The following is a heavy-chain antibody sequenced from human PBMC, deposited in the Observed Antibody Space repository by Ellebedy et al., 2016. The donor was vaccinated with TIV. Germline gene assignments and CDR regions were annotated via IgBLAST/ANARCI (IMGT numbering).Heavy chain of an antibody. CDR3: ARDEGVTTIQIDY. V-gene: IGHV3-33*01. J-gene: IGHJ4*02. D-gene: IGHD5-12*01. CDR2: IWYDGSNK. CDR1: GFTFSSYG. Sequence: PGGSLRLSCAASGFTFSSYGMHWVRQAPGKGLEWVAVIWYDGSNKYYADSVKGRFTISRDNSKNTLYLQMNSLRAEDTAVYYCARDEGVTTIQIDYWGQGTLVTVSS.